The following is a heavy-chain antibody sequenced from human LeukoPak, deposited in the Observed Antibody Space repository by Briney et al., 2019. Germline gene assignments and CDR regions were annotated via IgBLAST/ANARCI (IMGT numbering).Heavy chain of an antibody. CDR3: ARGASYDILTGSFDI. D-gene: IGHD3-9*01. V-gene: IGHV3-33*01. Sequence: QPGWSLRLYCAASGFTFSSYGMHWVRQAPGKGLEWVVVIWYDGSNKYYADSVKGRFPISRDNSKNTLYLQMNSLRAEDTAVYYCARGASYDILTGSFDIWGQGTMVTVSS. J-gene: IGHJ3*02. CDR2: IWYDGSNK. CDR1: GFTFSSYG.